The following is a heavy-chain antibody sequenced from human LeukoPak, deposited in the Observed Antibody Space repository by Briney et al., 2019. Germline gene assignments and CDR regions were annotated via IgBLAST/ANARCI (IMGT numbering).Heavy chain of an antibody. CDR2: NTGCSTNI. V-gene: IGHV3-48*01. J-gene: IGHJ5*02. CDR1: GFTFRSYN. CDR3: AREVGGTYSSSWFKKYNWVDP. Sequence: AGGSLSLSCAASGFTFRSYNMNWVRQAPGKGLEGVSYNTGCSTNIFYADSVQGRFTISRDNSKNTLYLQMNSLRAEDTAVYYCAREVGGTYSSSWFKKYNWVDPWGQGTLVTVSS. D-gene: IGHD6-13*01.